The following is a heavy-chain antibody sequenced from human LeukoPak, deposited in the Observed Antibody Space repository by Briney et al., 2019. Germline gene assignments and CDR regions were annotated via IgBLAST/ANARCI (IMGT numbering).Heavy chain of an antibody. J-gene: IGHJ5*02. CDR3: ARENYDFWSGYYFSP. CDR2: IYTSGST. V-gene: IGHV4-61*02. D-gene: IGHD3-3*01. CDR1: GGSISSGSYY. Sequence: SQTLSLTCTVSGGSISSGSYYWSWIRQPAGKGLEWIGRIYTSGSTNYNPSLKSRVTISVDTSKNQFSLKLSSATAADTAVYYCARENYDFWSGYYFSPWGQGTLVTVSS.